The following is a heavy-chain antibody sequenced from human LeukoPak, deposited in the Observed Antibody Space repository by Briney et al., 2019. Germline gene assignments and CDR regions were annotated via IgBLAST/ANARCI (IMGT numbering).Heavy chain of an antibody. CDR3: ARGRYSHYIFAGHP. J-gene: IGHJ5*02. CDR2: INPNSGGT. D-gene: IGHD2-15*01. V-gene: IGHV1-2*02. Sequence: ASVTVSCKASGYTFTGYYIHWVRQAPGQGLEWMGWINPNSGGTNYAQKFQGRVTMTRDTSISTAYMELSRLRSDDTAVYYCARGRYSHYIFAGHPWGQGTLVTVSS. CDR1: GYTFTGYY.